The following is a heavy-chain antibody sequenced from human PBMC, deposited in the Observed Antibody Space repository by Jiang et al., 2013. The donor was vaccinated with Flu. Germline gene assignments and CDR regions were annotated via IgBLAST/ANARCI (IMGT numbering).Heavy chain of an antibody. Sequence: QSPSRGLEWLGRTYYRSKWYNDYAVSVKSRITINPDTSKNQFSLQLNSVTPEDTAVYYCARDRLSDGYNDWGAFDIWGQGTMVTVSS. CDR2: TYYRSKWYN. J-gene: IGHJ3*02. V-gene: IGHV6-1*01. CDR3: ARDRLSDGYNDWGAFDI. D-gene: IGHD5-24*01.